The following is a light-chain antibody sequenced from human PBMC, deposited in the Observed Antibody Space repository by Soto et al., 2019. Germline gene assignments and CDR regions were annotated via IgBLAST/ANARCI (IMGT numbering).Light chain of an antibody. V-gene: IGKV3-20*01. Sequence: EIVLTQSPGTLSLSPGERGTLSCRASQNLGTLYLAWFQQKSGQAPRLLIYSASRRATGIPDRFTGSGSGTDFTLTINRVEPEDFAVYFCQQYAGSPRTFGQRTKVEIK. CDR1: QNLGTLY. CDR3: QQYAGSPRT. J-gene: IGKJ1*01. CDR2: SAS.